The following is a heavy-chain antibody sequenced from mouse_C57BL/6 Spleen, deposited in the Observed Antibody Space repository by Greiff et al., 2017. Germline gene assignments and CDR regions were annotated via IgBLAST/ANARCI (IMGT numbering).Heavy chain of an antibody. J-gene: IGHJ3*01. Sequence: EVHLVESGGGLVQPGGSLSLSCAASGFTFTDYYMSWVRQPPGKALEWLGFIRNKANGYTTEYSASVKGRFTISRDNSQSILYLQMNALRAEDSATYYCARRGDGYPFAYWGQGTLVTVSA. CDR3: ARRGDGYPFAY. CDR1: GFTFTDYY. V-gene: IGHV7-3*01. CDR2: IRNKANGYTT. D-gene: IGHD2-3*01.